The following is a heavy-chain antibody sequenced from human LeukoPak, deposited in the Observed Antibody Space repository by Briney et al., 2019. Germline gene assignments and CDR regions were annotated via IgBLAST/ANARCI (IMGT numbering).Heavy chain of an antibody. D-gene: IGHD2-2*01. CDR1: GGSISSYY. CDR3: ARVSPVPAAIRGYFDY. CDR2: IYYSGST. Sequence: SETPSLTCTVSGGSISSYYWSWIRQPPGKGLEWIGYIYYSGSTNYNPSLKSRVTISVDTSKNQFSLKLSSVTAADTAVYYCARVSPVPAAIRGYFDYWGQGTLVTVSS. J-gene: IGHJ4*02. V-gene: IGHV4-59*01.